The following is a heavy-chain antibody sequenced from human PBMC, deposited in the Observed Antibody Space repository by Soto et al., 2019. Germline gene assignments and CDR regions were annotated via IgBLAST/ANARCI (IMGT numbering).Heavy chain of an antibody. CDR1: GYTFTGYY. J-gene: IGHJ4*02. D-gene: IGHD3-9*01. V-gene: IGHV1-2*02. Sequence: ASVKVSCKASGYTFTGYYMHWVRQAPGQGLEWMGWINPNSGGTNYAQKFQGRVTMTRDTSISTAYMELSRLRSDDTAVYYCARDLRDFWRGYHNYDILTGYENWGQGTLVTVSS. CDR2: INPNSGGT. CDR3: ARDLRDFWRGYHNYDILTGYEN.